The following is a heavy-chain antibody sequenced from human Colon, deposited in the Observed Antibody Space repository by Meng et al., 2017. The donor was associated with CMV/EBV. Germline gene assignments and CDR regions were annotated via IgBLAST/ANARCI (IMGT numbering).Heavy chain of an antibody. CDR3: AKGDIVVVPAAQFDY. Sequence: GESLKISCAASGFTFNRNSMSWVRQAPGKGLEWVSGINGVGDTTYYADSVKGRFTISRDNSKNTLYLRMIDLRAEDTAVYYCAKGDIVVVPAAQFDYWGQGTLVTVSS. V-gene: IGHV3-23*01. D-gene: IGHD2-2*01. CDR2: INGVGDTT. J-gene: IGHJ4*02. CDR1: GFTFNRNS.